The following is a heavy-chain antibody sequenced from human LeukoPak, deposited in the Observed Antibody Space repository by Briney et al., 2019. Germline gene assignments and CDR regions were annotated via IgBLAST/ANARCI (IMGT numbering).Heavy chain of an antibody. CDR2: ISWNSGSI. V-gene: IGHV3-9*01. CDR3: AKDFESGYYYFDY. J-gene: IGHJ4*02. Sequence: GGSLRLSCAASGFTFDDYAMHWVRQAPGKGLEWVSGISWNSGSIGYADSVKGRFTISRDNAKNSLYLQMNSLRAEDAALYYCAKDFESGYYYFDYWGQGTLVTVSS. CDR1: GFTFDDYA. D-gene: IGHD3-22*01.